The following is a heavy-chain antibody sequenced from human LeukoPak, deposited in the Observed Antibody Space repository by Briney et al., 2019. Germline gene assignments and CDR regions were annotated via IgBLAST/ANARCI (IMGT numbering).Heavy chain of an antibody. D-gene: IGHD7-27*01. CDR2: ISYDGSNK. J-gene: IGHJ6*03. Sequence: GRSLRLSCAASGFTFSSYAMHWVRQAPGKGLEWVAVISYDGSNKYYADSVKGRFTISRDNSKNTLYLQMNSLRAEDTAVYYCARDRRLTGAYYYYYMDVWGKGTTVTVSS. CDR1: GFTFSSYA. CDR3: ARDRRLTGAYYYYYMDV. V-gene: IGHV3-30*04.